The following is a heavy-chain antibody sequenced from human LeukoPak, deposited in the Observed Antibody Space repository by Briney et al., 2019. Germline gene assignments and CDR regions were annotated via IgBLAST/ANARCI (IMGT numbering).Heavy chain of an antibody. D-gene: IGHD3-22*01. Sequence: PSETLSLTCTVSGGSITSDSYYWSWIRQHPGKGLEWIGYIYYTGATDYSPSPKSRVIISLDTSKNQFSLNLSSETAADTAVYYCSRDATYFYDRSGYYYPYDAFDIWGQGTMVTVSS. CDR1: GGSITSDSYY. CDR3: SRDATYFYDRSGYYYPYDAFDI. CDR2: IYYTGAT. J-gene: IGHJ3*02. V-gene: IGHV4-31*03.